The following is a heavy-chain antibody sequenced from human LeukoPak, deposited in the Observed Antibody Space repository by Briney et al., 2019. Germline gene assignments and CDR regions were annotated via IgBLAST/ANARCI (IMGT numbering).Heavy chain of an antibody. CDR1: GFTFSSYA. J-gene: IGHJ4*02. Sequence: PGGSLRLSCAASGFTFSSYAMTWVRQAPGKGLEWVSAINNSGGRTYYADSVKGRFTISRDNSKNTLYLRMNSLRAEDTAEYYFAKGPLSHFDFRGQGTLVTVSS. CDR2: INNSGGRT. D-gene: IGHD2/OR15-2a*01. CDR3: AKGPLSHFDF. V-gene: IGHV3-23*01.